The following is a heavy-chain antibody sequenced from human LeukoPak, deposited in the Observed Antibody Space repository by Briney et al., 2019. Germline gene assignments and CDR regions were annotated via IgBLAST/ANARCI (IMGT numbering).Heavy chain of an antibody. J-gene: IGHJ4*02. CDR3: ARTHYYDSSGYRKKDYFFDY. V-gene: IGHV1-2*02. CDR2: INPNSGGT. CDR1: GYTSTGYY. Sequence: ASVTVSCKASGYTSTGYYMHWVRQAPGQGLEWVGWINPNSGGTNYAQKFQGRVTMTRDTSISTAYMELSRLRSDDTAVYYCARTHYYDSSGYRKKDYFFDYWGQGTLVTVSS. D-gene: IGHD3-22*01.